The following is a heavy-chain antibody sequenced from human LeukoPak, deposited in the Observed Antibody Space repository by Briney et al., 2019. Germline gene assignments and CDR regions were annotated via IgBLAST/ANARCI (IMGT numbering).Heavy chain of an antibody. D-gene: IGHD2-2*02. CDR2: ISSSSSYI. CDR1: GFTFSSYS. J-gene: IGHJ4*02. Sequence: GGSLRLSCAASGFTFSSYSMNWVRQAPGKGLEWVSSISSSSSYIYYADSVKGRFTISRDNAKNSLYLQMNSLRAEDTAVYYCARDSHDCSSTSCYTMPYFDYWGQGTLVTVSS. CDR3: ARDSHDCSSTSCYTMPYFDY. V-gene: IGHV3-21*01.